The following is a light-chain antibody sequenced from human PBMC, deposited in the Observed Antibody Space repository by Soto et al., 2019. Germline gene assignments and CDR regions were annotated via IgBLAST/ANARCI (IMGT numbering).Light chain of an antibody. V-gene: IGKV3-15*01. J-gene: IGKJ2*01. CDR1: QSISSN. CDR2: GAS. Sequence: EIVMTQSPATLSVSPGERATLSCRASQSISSNLAWYQQKPVQAPRLVIYGASTRATGIPASFSGSGSGTELTLTISSLQSEDFPVYYCQQYSNWYTFGQGTKLELK. CDR3: QQYSNWYT.